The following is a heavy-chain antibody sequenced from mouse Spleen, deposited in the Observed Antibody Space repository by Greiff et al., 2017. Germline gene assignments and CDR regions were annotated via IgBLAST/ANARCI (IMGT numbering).Heavy chain of an antibody. Sequence: EVKVVESGGGLVKPGGSLKLSCAASGFTFSSYAMSWVRQTPEKRLEWVATISDGGSYTYYPDNVKGRFTISRDNAKNNLYLQMSHLKSEDTAMYYCARDRDYGSSLYAMDYWGQGTSVTVSS. CDR3: ARDRDYGSSLYAMDY. CDR1: GFTFSSYA. J-gene: IGHJ4*01. D-gene: IGHD1-1*01. V-gene: IGHV5-4*01. CDR2: ISDGGSYT.